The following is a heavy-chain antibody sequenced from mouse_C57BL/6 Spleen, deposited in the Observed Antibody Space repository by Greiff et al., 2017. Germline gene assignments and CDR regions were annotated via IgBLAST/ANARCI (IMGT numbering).Heavy chain of an antibody. Sequence: EVQLQQSGPELVKPGASVKIPCKASGYTFTDYNMDWVKQSHGKSLEWIGDINPNNGGTIYNQKFKGKATLTVDKSSSTAYLELRSLTSEDTAVYYCARSHYYGSSYYFDDWGKGTTLTVSS. CDR1: GYTFTDYN. CDR3: ARSHYYGSSYYFDD. V-gene: IGHV1-18*01. J-gene: IGHJ2*01. D-gene: IGHD1-1*01. CDR2: INPNNGGT.